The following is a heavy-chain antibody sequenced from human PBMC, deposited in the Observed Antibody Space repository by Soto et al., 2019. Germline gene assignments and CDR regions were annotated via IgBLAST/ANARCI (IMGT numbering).Heavy chain of an antibody. CDR3: ARGSGSFSP. CDR1: GGSVSSGDYY. Sequence: QVQLQESGPGLVKPSQTLSLTCTVSGGSVSSGDYYWSWIRQPPGRGLEWIGYIYYNGNTCYTPSLKRRATISVHTSKTQFPLKVTSVTAADTAVYYRARGSGSFSPWGQGTLVRVSS. D-gene: IGHD1-26*01. V-gene: IGHV4-30-4*01. CDR2: IYYNGNT. J-gene: IGHJ5*02.